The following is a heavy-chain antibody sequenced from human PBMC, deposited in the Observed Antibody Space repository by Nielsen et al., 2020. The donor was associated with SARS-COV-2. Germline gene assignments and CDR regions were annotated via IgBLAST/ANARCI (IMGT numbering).Heavy chain of an antibody. CDR3: ARVSSGSWQSGGYYYYHMDV. J-gene: IGHJ6*02. CDR1: GYSFTSYD. CDR2: ISTYNGNT. V-gene: IGHV1-18*01. D-gene: IGHD1-26*01. Sequence: ASVKVSCKASGYSFTSYDITWVRQAPGQGLEWMGWISTYNGNTNYAQKFQGRVTMTKGTSTSTAYMELRSLRSDDTAVYYCARVSSGSWQSGGYYYYHMDVWGQGTTVTVS.